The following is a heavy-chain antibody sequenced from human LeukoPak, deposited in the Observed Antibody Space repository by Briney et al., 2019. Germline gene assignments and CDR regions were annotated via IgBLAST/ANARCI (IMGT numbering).Heavy chain of an antibody. CDR3: VKDSSTTWFGRDSK. CDR2: INSDGSST. D-gene: IGHD3-10*01. Sequence: GGSLRLSCAASGFTFSSYWMHWVRQAPGKGLVWVSRINSDGSSTSYADSVKGRFTISRDNSINMLYLQMRSLRLEDTAVYYCVKDSSTTWFGRDSKWGRGTLVTVSS. J-gene: IGHJ4*02. CDR1: GFTFSSYW. V-gene: IGHV3-74*01.